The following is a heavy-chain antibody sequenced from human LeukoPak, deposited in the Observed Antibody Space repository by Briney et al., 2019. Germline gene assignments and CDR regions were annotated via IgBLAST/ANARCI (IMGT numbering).Heavy chain of an antibody. CDR1: GFTFSSYW. CDR3: ARDKGPGCSGGSCPYYYGMDV. Sequence: GGSLRLSCAASGFTFSSYWMSWVRQAPGKGLEWVSSISSSSSCIYYADSVKGRFTISRDNAKNSLYLQMNSLRAEDTAVYYCARDKGPGCSGGSCPYYYGMDVWGQGTTVTVS. V-gene: IGHV3-21*01. D-gene: IGHD2-15*01. J-gene: IGHJ6*02. CDR2: ISSSSSCI.